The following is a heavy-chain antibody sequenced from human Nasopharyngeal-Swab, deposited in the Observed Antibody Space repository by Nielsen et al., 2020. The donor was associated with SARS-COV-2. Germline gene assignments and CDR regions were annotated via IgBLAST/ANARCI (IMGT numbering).Heavy chain of an antibody. CDR3: ANEEVPNDY. V-gene: IGHV3-23*01. CDR1: VFSFRDHA. Sequence: GGSLRLSCEVSVFSFRDHAMSWVRQAPGKGLEWVSGISIRGVTTYYADSVKGRFTISRDNSKNTVYLDMNSLRAEDTAVYYCANEEVPNDYWGQGTLVTVSS. J-gene: IGHJ4*02. CDR2: ISIRGVTT.